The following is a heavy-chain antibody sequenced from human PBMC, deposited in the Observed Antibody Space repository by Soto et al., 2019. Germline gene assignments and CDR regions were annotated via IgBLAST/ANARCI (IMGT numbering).Heavy chain of an antibody. Sequence: GASVKVSCKTSGYTFTRYGIIWVRQAPGQGLEWMGWISAYNGNTNYAQKLQGRVTMTTDTSTSTAYMELSSLRSEDTAVYYCARDNDYGDYRYYYSYGMDVWGQGTTVTVSS. D-gene: IGHD4-17*01. CDR1: GYTFTRYG. CDR2: ISAYNGNT. V-gene: IGHV1-18*01. J-gene: IGHJ6*02. CDR3: ARDNDYGDYRYYYSYGMDV.